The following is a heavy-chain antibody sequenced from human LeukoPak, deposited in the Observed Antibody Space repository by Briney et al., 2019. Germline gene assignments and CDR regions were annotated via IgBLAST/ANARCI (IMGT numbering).Heavy chain of an antibody. J-gene: IGHJ4*02. CDR2: ISYDGSNK. CDR1: GFTFSSYA. CDR3: ARDHYCSGGSCSGGFDY. Sequence: PGGSLRLSCAASGFTFSSYAMHWVRQAPGKGLKWVAVISYDGSNKYYADSVKGRFTISRDNSKNTLYLQMNSLRAEDTAVYYCARDHYCSGGSCSGGFDYWGQGTLVTVSS. D-gene: IGHD2-15*01. V-gene: IGHV3-30-3*01.